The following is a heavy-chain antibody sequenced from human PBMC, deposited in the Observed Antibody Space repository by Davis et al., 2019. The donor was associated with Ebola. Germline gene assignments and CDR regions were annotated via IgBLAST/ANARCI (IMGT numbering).Heavy chain of an antibody. Sequence: GESLKISCAASGFTFSSYGMHWVRQAPGKGLEWVAVISYDGRNKYYADSVKGRFTISRDNSKNTLSLQMNSLRAEDTAVYFCAKDLADRNNYFYYGMDVWGQGTTVTVSS. CDR2: ISYDGRNK. D-gene: IGHD3-22*01. CDR3: AKDLADRNNYFYYGMDV. CDR1: GFTFSSYG. J-gene: IGHJ6*02. V-gene: IGHV3-30*18.